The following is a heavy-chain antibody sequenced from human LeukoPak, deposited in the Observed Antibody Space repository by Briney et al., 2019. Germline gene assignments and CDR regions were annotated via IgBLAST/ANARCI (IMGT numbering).Heavy chain of an antibody. J-gene: IGHJ4*02. V-gene: IGHV4-61*01. CDR2: IYYSGST. CDR1: GGSVGSDTYS. D-gene: IGHD5-24*01. CDR3: ARHRSGWLQSSFDY. Sequence: PSETLSLTCAVSGGSVGSDTYSWSWIRQPPGKGLEWIGYIYYSGSTNYNPSLKSRVTISVDTSKNQFSLKLSSVTAADTAVYYCARHRSGWLQSSFDYWGQGTLVTVSS.